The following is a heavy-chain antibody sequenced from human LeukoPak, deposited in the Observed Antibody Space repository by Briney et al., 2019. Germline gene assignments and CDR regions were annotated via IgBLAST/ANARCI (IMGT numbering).Heavy chain of an antibody. CDR2: ISYDGSNK. J-gene: IGHJ4*02. CDR1: GFTFSSYG. Sequence: GRSLRLSCAASGFTFSSYGMHWVRQAPGKGLEWVAVISYDGSNKYYADSVKGRFTISRDNSKNTLYLQMNSLRAEDTAVYYCARAGHGDYGLDYWGQGTLVTVSS. V-gene: IGHV3-30*03. D-gene: IGHD4-17*01. CDR3: ARAGHGDYGLDY.